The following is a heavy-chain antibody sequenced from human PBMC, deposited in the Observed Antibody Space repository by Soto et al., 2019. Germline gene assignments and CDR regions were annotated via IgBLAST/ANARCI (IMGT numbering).Heavy chain of an antibody. Sequence: ASVKVSCKASGYTFTSYGISWVLQAPGQGLEWMGWISAYNGNTNYAQKLQGRVTMTTDTSTSTAYMELRSLRSDDTAVYYCARERGSWFGETYWYFDLWGRGTLVTVSS. CDR1: GYTFTSYG. J-gene: IGHJ2*01. V-gene: IGHV1-18*01. CDR2: ISAYNGNT. CDR3: ARERGSWFGETYWYFDL. D-gene: IGHD3-10*01.